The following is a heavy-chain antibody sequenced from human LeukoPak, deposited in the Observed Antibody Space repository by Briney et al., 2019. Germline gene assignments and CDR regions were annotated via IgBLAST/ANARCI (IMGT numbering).Heavy chain of an antibody. D-gene: IGHD6-19*01. V-gene: IGHV3-53*01. CDR1: GFTVSSNY. Sequence: GGSLRLSCAASGFTVSSNYMSWVRQAPGKGLEWVSLIYTGGSTYYADSVKGRFTISRDNSKNTLYLQMNSLSAEDTAVYYCARDASSGWYVDVWGKGTTVTVSS. J-gene: IGHJ6*03. CDR3: ARDASSGWYVDV. CDR2: IYTGGST.